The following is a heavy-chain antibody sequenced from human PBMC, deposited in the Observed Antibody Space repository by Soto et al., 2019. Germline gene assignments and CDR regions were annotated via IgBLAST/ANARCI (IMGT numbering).Heavy chain of an antibody. CDR1: GFSLRTSGVG. Sequence: QITLKESGPTLVKPTQTLTLTCAFSGFSLRTSGVGVGWIRQPPGKALEWLALIYWAGYKHYSPSLKSRLTIPKGPPKNQGVLTMANMDPVDPATYYCAHKGGGDRILDYWGQGTLVTVSS. J-gene: IGHJ4*02. CDR3: AHKGGGDRILDY. V-gene: IGHV2-5*02. CDR2: IYWAGYK. D-gene: IGHD3-16*01.